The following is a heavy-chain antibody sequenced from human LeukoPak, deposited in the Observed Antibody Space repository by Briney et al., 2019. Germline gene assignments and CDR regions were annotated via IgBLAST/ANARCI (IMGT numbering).Heavy chain of an antibody. J-gene: IGHJ4*02. CDR1: GGTFSSYA. CDR2: IIPIFGTA. V-gene: IGHV1-69*06. Sequence: GASVKVSCKASGGTFSSYAISWVRQAPGQGLEWMGGIIPIFGTANYAQKFQGRVTITADKSTSTAYMELSSLRSEDTAVYYCARDRAAAGTFDYWGQGTLVTVSS. D-gene: IGHD6-13*01. CDR3: ARDRAAAGTFDY.